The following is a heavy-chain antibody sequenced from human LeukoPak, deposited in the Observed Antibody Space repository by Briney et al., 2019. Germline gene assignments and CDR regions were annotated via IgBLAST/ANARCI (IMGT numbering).Heavy chain of an antibody. J-gene: IGHJ4*02. CDR3: ASQPGGSYYGVTLGVSSDY. V-gene: IGHV3-21*01. Sequence: GGSLRLSCAASGFTFSSYSMNWVRQARGKGLEWVSSISSSSSYIYYADSVKGRFTISRDNAKNSLYLQMNSLRAEDTAVYYCASQPGGSYYGVTLGVSSDYWGQGTLVTVSS. D-gene: IGHD1-26*01. CDR1: GFTFSSYS. CDR2: ISSSSSYI.